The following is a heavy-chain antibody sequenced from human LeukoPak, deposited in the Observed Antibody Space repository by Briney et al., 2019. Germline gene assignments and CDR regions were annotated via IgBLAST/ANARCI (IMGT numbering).Heavy chain of an antibody. CDR3: ARQGPDRDSSGWYRKYLAY. D-gene: IGHD6-19*01. V-gene: IGHV4-59*08. CDR2: IDYSGST. J-gene: IGHJ4*02. CDR1: GDSISGYY. Sequence: SETLSLTCNVSGDSISGYYWTWIRQTPGKGLEWIGYIDYSGSTNYNPSLKSRVTISLDTSKKHFSLSLSSVTAADTAVYYCARQGPDRDSSGWYRKYLAYWGQGTLVTVSS.